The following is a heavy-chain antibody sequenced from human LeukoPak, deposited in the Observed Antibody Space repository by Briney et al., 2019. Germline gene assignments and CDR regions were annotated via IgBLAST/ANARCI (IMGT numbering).Heavy chain of an antibody. D-gene: IGHD3-22*01. J-gene: IGHJ4*02. CDR3: AKARTYYYDSSGYSLFDY. CDR2: ISSSGSTI. V-gene: IGHV3-11*04. Sequence: GGSLRLSCAASGFTFSDYYMSWIRQAPGKGLEWVLYISSSGSTIEYADSVKGRFTISRDNAKNSLYLQMNSLRAEDTAVYYCAKARTYYYDSSGYSLFDYWGQGTLVTVSS. CDR1: GFTFSDYY.